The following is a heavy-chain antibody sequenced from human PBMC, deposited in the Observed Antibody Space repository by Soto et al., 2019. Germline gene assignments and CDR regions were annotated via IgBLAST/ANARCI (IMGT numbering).Heavy chain of an antibody. CDR1: GGSFSGYY. V-gene: IGHV4-34*01. CDR3: ARGGGIAARQFDY. J-gene: IGHJ4*02. CDR2: INHSGST. D-gene: IGHD6-6*01. Sequence: SETLSLTCAVYGGSFSGYYWSWIRQPPGKGLEWIGEINHSGSTNYNPSLKSRVTISVDTSKNQFSLKLSSVTAADTAVYYCARGGGIAARQFDYWGQGTLVTVYS.